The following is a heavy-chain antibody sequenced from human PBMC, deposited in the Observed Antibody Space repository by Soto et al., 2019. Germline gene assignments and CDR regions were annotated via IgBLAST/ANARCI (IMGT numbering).Heavy chain of an antibody. Sequence: QVQLVQSGAEVKQPGSSVKVSCKASGGTFSSYAISWVRQAPGQGLEWMGGIIPIFGTANYAQKFQGRVTITADESTSTAYMELRSLRSEDTAVYYCARICSSTSCYPSWFDPWGQGTLVTVSS. J-gene: IGHJ5*02. CDR1: GGTFSSYA. V-gene: IGHV1-69*01. CDR3: ARICSSTSCYPSWFDP. CDR2: IIPIFGTA. D-gene: IGHD2-2*01.